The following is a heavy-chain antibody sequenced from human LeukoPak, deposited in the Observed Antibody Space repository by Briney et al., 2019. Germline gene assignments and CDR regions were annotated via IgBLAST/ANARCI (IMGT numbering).Heavy chain of an antibody. V-gene: IGHV3-9*01. CDR3: TKDPNGDYVGAFDF. J-gene: IGHJ3*01. CDR1: GFTFDDYA. D-gene: IGHD4-17*01. Sequence: LRLSCAASGFTFDDYAMHWVRQAPGKGLEWVSGISWSSGSIGYADSVKGRFTISRDNAKNSLYLQMNSLRAEDTAVYYCTKDPNGDYVGAFDFWGQGTMVTVSS. CDR2: ISWSSGSI.